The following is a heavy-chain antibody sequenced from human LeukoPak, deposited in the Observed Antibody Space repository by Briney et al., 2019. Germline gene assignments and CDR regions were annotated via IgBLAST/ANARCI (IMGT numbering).Heavy chain of an antibody. D-gene: IGHD3-3*01. CDR3: AREVFVTYYDSWSGSKYDAFDI. J-gene: IGHJ3*02. V-gene: IGHV1-8*03. Sequence: ASVKVSCKASGYTFTSYDINWVRQATGQGLEWMGWINPNSGNTGYAQKFQGRVTITRNTSISTAYMELSSLRSEDTAVYYCAREVFVTYYDSWSGSKYDAFDIWGQGTMVTVSS. CDR1: GYTFTSYD. CDR2: INPNSGNT.